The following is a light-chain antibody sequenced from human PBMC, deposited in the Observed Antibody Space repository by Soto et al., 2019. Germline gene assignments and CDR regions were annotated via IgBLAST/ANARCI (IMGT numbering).Light chain of an antibody. J-gene: IGKJ1*01. V-gene: IGKV3-20*01. Sequence: ETVLTQSPGTLSLSPGERATLSCRASQSVSSSYLAWYPQKPGQAPRLLIYGASSRATGIPDRFSGSGSGTDFTLSISRLEPEDFAVCYCQQFGSARRGTFGLGPKVEIK. CDR1: QSVSSSY. CDR3: QQFGSARRGT. CDR2: GAS.